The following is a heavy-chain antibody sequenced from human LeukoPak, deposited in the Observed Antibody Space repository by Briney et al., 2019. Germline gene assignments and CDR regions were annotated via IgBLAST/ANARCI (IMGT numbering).Heavy chain of an antibody. J-gene: IGHJ1*01. D-gene: IGHD4-23*01. V-gene: IGHV3-23*01. CDR2: ISGSGGST. Sequence: GGSLRLSCAAPGFTFSSYAMSWVRQAPGKGLEWVSAISGSGGSTYYADSVKGRFTISRDNSKNTLYLQMNSLRAEDTAVYYCAKDKTQSHEYFQHWGQGTLVTVSS. CDR3: AKDKTQSHEYFQH. CDR1: GFTFSSYA.